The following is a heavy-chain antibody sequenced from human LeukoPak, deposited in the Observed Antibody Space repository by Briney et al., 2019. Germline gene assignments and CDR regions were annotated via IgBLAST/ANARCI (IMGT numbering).Heavy chain of an antibody. CDR1: GGSISSSNW. D-gene: IGHD5-18*01. Sequence: SETLSLTCAVSGGSISSSNWWSWVRQPPGKGLKWIGEIYHSGSTNYNPSLKSRVTISVDKSKNQFSLKLSSVTAADTAVYYCARDDSYGSYYGMDVWGQGTTVTVSS. J-gene: IGHJ6*02. CDR3: ARDDSYGSYYGMDV. CDR2: IYHSGST. V-gene: IGHV4-4*02.